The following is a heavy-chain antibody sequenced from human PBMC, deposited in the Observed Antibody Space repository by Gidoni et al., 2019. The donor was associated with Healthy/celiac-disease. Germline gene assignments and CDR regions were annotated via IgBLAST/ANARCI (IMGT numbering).Heavy chain of an antibody. V-gene: IGHV4-34*01. CDR2: INHSGST. J-gene: IGHJ6*03. D-gene: IGHD3-22*01. Sequence: QVQLQQWGAGLLKPSETLSLTCAVYGGSFSGYYWSWIRQPPGKGLEWIGEINHSGSTNYNPSLKSRVTISVDTSKNQFSLKLSSVTAADTAVYYCARGRRIVVYYYYYMDVWGKGTTVTVSS. CDR1: GGSFSGYY. CDR3: ARGRRIVVYYYYYMDV.